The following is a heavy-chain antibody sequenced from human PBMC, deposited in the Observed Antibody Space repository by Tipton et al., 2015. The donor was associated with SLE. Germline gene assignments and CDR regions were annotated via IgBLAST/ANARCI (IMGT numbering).Heavy chain of an antibody. CDR1: GFTFDDYA. D-gene: IGHD1-14*01. CDR2: ISWNSGSI. Sequence: SLRLSCAASGFTFDDYAMHWVRQAPGKGLEWVSGISWNSGSIGYADSVKGRFTISRDNAKNSLYLQMNSLRAEDTALYYCAKENPMACNAFDIWGQGTMVTVSS. CDR3: AKENPMACNAFDI. V-gene: IGHV3-9*01. J-gene: IGHJ3*02.